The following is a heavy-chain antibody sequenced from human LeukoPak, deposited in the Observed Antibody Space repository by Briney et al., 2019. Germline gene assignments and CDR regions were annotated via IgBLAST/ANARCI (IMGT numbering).Heavy chain of an antibody. D-gene: IGHD2-2*01. CDR2: IYHSGST. V-gene: IGHV4-4*02. Sequence: SETLSLTCAVSGGSISSSNWWSWVRQPPGKGLERIGEIYHSGSTNYNPSIKSRVTISVDKSKKQFSLKLSSVTAADTAVYYCARSPIVVVPAAITDWGQGTMVTVSS. CDR1: GGSISSSNW. CDR3: ARSPIVVVPAAITD. J-gene: IGHJ3*01.